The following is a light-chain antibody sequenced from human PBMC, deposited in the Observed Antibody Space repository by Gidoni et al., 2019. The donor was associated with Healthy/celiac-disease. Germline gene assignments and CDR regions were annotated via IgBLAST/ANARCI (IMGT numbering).Light chain of an antibody. CDR3: QKYNSAPVH. CDR1: QGISNY. V-gene: IGKV1-27*01. Sequence: DIQMTQPPSSLSASVGDRVTITCRANQGISNYLAWYQQKQGKVPKLLLYAASTLQAGVPSRFRGSGSGTDFTLTISSLQPEDVATYYCQKYNSAPVHFXXXTKLEIK. J-gene: IGKJ2*01. CDR2: AAS.